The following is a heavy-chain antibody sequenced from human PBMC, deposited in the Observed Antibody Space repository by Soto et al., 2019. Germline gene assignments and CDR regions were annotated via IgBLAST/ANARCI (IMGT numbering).Heavy chain of an antibody. CDR3: AKFPKAAAGPYYFDY. D-gene: IGHD6-13*01. CDR1: VFTFSSQG. J-gene: IGHJ4*02. Sequence: GGSLRLSCAASVFTFSSQGMHWVRQAPGKGLEWVAVISYDGNNKYYADSVKGRFTISRDNSKNTLDLQMNSLRAEDTAVYYCAKFPKAAAGPYYFDYWGQGTMVTVSS. CDR2: ISYDGNNK. V-gene: IGHV3-30*18.